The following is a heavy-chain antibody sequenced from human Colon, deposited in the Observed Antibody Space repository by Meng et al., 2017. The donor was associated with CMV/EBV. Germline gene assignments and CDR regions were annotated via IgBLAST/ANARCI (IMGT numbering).Heavy chain of an antibody. D-gene: IGHD6-19*01. CDR2: ISYSGNT. J-gene: IGHJ4*02. CDR3: AREASGWSTGIDF. Sequence: SETLSLTCNVSGGSVNSGSYYWTWIRQPPGKGLEWIGYISYSGNTNYNPSLKSRLTIEADTSRNQFSLKLTSVSAADTAMYYCAREASGWSTGIDFWGQGTPVTSPQ. CDR1: GGSVNSGSYY. V-gene: IGHV4-61*01.